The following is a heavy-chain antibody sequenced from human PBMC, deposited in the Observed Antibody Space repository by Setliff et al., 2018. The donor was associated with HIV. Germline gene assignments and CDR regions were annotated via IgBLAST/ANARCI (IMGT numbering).Heavy chain of an antibody. CDR2: IYISGST. V-gene: IGHV4-39*07. Sequence: KTSETLSLTCTVSAGSISSSNYYWGWIRQFPGKGLEWIGHIYISGSTNYNPSFNSRVTMSVDTSKNQFSLKLSSVTAADTAVYYCARHMITFGGVIVVDAFDIWGQGTMVTVSS. CDR3: ARHMITFGGVIVVDAFDI. J-gene: IGHJ3*02. D-gene: IGHD3-16*02. CDR1: AGSISSSNYY.